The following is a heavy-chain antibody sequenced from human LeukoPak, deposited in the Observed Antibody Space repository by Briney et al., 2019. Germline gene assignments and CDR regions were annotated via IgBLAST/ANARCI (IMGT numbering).Heavy chain of an antibody. Sequence: GGSLRLSCAVSGFTFSSYTMNRVRQAPGKGLEWVSSITGSSGYLYYADSLQGRFTISRDESTNTIYLQMKSLRVEDRAVYYCATETNGNYPVEHTFHLWGQGTMVTVS. CDR1: GFTFSSYT. V-gene: IGHV3-21*01. D-gene: IGHD1-7*01. J-gene: IGHJ3*01. CDR2: ITGSSGYL. CDR3: ATETNGNYPVEHTFHL.